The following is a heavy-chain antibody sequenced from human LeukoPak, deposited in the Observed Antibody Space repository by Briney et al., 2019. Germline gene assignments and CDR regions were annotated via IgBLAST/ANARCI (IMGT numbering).Heavy chain of an antibody. V-gene: IGHV3-23*01. CDR3: ANQILTAYQEPDRLYYSYGMDV. CDR2: MSDGGNIT. J-gene: IGHJ6*02. D-gene: IGHD3-9*01. Sequence: GGSLRLSCVASGVTFSIYPMSWVRQAPGEGLEWLSDMSDGGNITYYADSVKGRSTISRDNSKTTLYLQMNSLRAEDTAVYYCANQILTAYQEPDRLYYSYGMDVSGHGTSVTASS. CDR1: GVTFSIYP.